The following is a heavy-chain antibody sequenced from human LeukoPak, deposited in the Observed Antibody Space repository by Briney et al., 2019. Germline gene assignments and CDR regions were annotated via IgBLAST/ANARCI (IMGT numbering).Heavy chain of an antibody. V-gene: IGHV1-18*01. CDR1: GYTFSSYG. J-gene: IGHJ6*03. CDR3: ARRSTYYDILTGSNSKYYYYYMGV. Sequence: ASVKVSCKASGYTFSSYGINWVRQAPGQGLEWMGWISAYNGNTNFAQKPQGRVTMTTDTSTSTAYMELRSLRSDDTAVYYCARRSTYYDILTGSNSKYYYYYMGVWGKGTTVTVSS. CDR2: ISAYNGNT. D-gene: IGHD3-9*01.